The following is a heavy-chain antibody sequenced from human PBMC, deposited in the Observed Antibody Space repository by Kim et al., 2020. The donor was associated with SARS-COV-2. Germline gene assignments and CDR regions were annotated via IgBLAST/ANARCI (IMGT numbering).Heavy chain of an antibody. CDR1: GFTFSNAW. J-gene: IGHJ6*02. CDR3: TTDPVYAIYYYGMDV. V-gene: IGHV3-15*01. D-gene: IGHD2-8*01. Sequence: GGSLRLSCAASGFTFSNAWMSWVRQAPGKGLEWVGRIKSKTDGGTTDYAAPVKGRFTISRDDSKNTLYLQMNSLKTEDTAVYYCTTDPVYAIYYYGMDVWGQGTTVTVSS. CDR2: IKSKTDGGTT.